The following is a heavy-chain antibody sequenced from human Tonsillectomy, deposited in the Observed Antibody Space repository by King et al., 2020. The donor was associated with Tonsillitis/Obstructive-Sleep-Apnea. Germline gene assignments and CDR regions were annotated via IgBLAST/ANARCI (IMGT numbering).Heavy chain of an antibody. CDR2: INHSGST. Sequence: VQLQQWGAGLLKPSETLSLTCAVYGESFSGYYWSWIRQPPGKGLEWIGEINHSGSTNYNPSLKSRVTISVDTYKNQFSLKLSSVPAADTAVYYCARGIVLMVYATFDYWGQGTLVTVSS. J-gene: IGHJ4*02. CDR3: ARGIVLMVYATFDY. CDR1: GESFSGYY. V-gene: IGHV4-34*01. D-gene: IGHD2-8*01.